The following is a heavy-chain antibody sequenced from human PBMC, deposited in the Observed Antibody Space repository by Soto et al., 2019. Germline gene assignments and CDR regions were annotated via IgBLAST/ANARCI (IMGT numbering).Heavy chain of an antibody. CDR3: VQSRCGGDCLQSYSSHSYYGLDV. J-gene: IGHJ6*02. CDR2: IYLDDDK. CDR1: GLSLSTTGVG. V-gene: IGHV2-5*02. D-gene: IGHD2-21*02. Sequence: QITLKESGPTLVKPTQTLTLTCTFSGLSLSTTGVGVGWIRQPPGNALEWLALIYLDDDKRYSPSLKSRLTITKDTSKNHVVLTITNIDPVVTATYYCVQSRCGGDCLQSYSSHSYYGLDVWVQGTTVTVSS.